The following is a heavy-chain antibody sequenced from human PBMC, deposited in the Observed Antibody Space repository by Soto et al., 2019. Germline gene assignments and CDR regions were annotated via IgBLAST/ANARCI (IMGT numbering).Heavy chain of an antibody. V-gene: IGHV1-69*08. J-gene: IGHJ6*04. D-gene: IGHD1-26*01. CDR3: ARGGKLGGDLDV. Sequence: QVQLVQSGAEVKKPGSSLKVSCKASGGTFGRYTISWVRQAPGQGLEWMGWIIPILETANYAQKFQGRVTITADTSTSTAYLDLSGLKSDDPGVYYCARGGKLGGDLDVWGKGTPVTLSS. CDR1: GGTFGRYT. CDR2: IIPILETA.